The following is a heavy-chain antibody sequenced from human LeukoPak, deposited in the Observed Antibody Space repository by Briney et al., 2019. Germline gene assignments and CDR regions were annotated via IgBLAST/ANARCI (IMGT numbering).Heavy chain of an antibody. CDR2: IATSDTTT. Sequence: GGPLRLSCVASGFTFSSSERNGVRHAPGKGRGGFGYIATSDTTTHYADSVRGRFTISRDNAKNSLYLQMNSLRAEDTAVYYCARGRVSYRLNALDYWGQGTLATVSS. V-gene: IGHV3-48*03. D-gene: IGHD3-16*02. CDR1: GFTFSSSE. J-gene: IGHJ4*02. CDR3: ARGRVSYRLNALDY.